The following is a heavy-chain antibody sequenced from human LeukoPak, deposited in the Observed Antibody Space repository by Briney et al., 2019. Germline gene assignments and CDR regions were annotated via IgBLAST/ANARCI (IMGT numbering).Heavy chain of an antibody. D-gene: IGHD6-13*01. Sequence: ASVKVSCKASGYTFTSYYMHWVRQAPGQGLEWMGIINPSGGSTSYTQKFQGRVTMTRDTSTSTVYMELSSLRSGDTAVYYCARASRGSSSRTYFDYWGQGTLVTVSS. CDR3: ARASRGSSSRTYFDY. V-gene: IGHV1-46*01. CDR1: GYTFTSYY. J-gene: IGHJ4*02. CDR2: INPSGGST.